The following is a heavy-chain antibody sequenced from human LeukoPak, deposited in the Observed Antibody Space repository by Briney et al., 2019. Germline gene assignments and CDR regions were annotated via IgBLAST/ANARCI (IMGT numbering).Heavy chain of an antibody. D-gene: IGHD3-9*01. CDR3: AKGAGNFDWGYHDY. CDR2: ISGSGGTT. J-gene: IGHJ4*02. Sequence: GGSLRLSCAASRFTFSSYAMSWVRQAPGKGLEWVSAISGSGGTTYNADSVKGRFTISRDNSKNTLYLQLNSLRAEDTAVYYCAKGAGNFDWGYHDYWGQGTLVTVSS. V-gene: IGHV3-23*01. CDR1: RFTFSSYA.